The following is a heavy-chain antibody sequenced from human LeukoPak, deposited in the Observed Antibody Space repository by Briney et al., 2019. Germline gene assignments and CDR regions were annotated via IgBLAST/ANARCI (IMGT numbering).Heavy chain of an antibody. V-gene: IGHV3-53*01. CDR3: ARVGHYYFDH. CDR1: GFTVRNNY. Sequence: GGSLRLSCAASGFTVRNNYMTWVRQAPGKGLEWVSVIYSGGTTYYADSGKGRFTISRDNSNNTLYLQMNSLRAEETAVYYCARVGHYYFDHWGQGTLVTVSS. CDR2: IYSGGTT. J-gene: IGHJ4*02.